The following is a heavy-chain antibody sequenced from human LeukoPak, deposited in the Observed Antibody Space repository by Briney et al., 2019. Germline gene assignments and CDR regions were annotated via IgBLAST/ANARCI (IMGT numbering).Heavy chain of an antibody. CDR1: GGSIGNYY. J-gene: IGHJ4*02. V-gene: IGHV4-39*01. CDR3: ARQFFPFGFDH. CDR2: IYYSGST. D-gene: IGHD2/OR15-2a*01. Sequence: SETLSLTCTVSGGSIGNYYWGWIRQPPGKGLEWIGNIYYSGSTYYNPSLKSRVTISIDTSKNQFSLKLSSVTAADTAVYFCARQFFPFGFDHWGQGTLVTVSS.